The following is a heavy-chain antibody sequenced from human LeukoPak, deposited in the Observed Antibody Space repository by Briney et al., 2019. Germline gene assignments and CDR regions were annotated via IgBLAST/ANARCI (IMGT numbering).Heavy chain of an antibody. CDR1: GGSISSYY. V-gene: IGHV4-4*07. CDR3: ASVAYYYYYMDV. Sequence: NPSETLSLTCTVSGGSISSYYWSWIRQPAGKGLEWIGRIYTSGSTNYNPSLKSRVTMSVDTSKNQFSLKLSSVTVADTAVYYCASVAYYYYYMDVWGKGTTVTVSS. J-gene: IGHJ6*03. D-gene: IGHD2-15*01. CDR2: IYTSGST.